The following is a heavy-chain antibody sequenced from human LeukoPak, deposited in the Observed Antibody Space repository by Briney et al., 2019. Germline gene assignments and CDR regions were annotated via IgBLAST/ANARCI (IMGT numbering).Heavy chain of an antibody. CDR1: GFTFSSYA. J-gene: IGHJ4*02. D-gene: IGHD4-17*01. Sequence: GGSLRLSCAASGFTFSSYAMSWVRQAPGKGLEWVSAISGSGGSTYYAASVKGRFTISRDNSKNTLYLQMNSLRAEDTAVYYCASRATVTTFFDYWGQGTLVTVSS. V-gene: IGHV3-23*01. CDR3: ASRATVTTFFDY. CDR2: ISGSGGST.